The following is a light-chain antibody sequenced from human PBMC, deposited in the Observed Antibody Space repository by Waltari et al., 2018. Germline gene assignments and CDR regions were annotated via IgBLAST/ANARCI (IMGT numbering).Light chain of an antibody. CDR3: QQYNDLYS. CDR2: AVS. CDR1: QTISRY. J-gene: IGKJ2*01. Sequence: DIQMTQSPSSLSASVGDRVTITCRASQTISRYLNWYQQKAGIAPKLLTYAVSSLQSGVPSRFSGSGSGTDFTLTISSLQPEDFATYYCQQYNDLYSFGRGTKLEI. V-gene: IGKV1-39*01.